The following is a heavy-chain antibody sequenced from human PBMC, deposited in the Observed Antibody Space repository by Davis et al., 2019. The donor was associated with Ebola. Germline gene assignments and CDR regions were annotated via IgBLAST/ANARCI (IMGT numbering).Heavy chain of an antibody. J-gene: IGHJ5*02. CDR3: ARDIAMIRGGWFDH. CDR2: ISAYNGKT. Sequence: AASVKVSCKASGYTFTRYGITWVRQAHGQGLEWMAWISAYNGKTNYAQKFQGRVTMTTDTSTSTAYMELRSLRSDDTAVYYCARDIAMIRGGWFDHWGQGTLVSVSS. D-gene: IGHD3-16*01. V-gene: IGHV1-18*01. CDR1: GYTFTRYG.